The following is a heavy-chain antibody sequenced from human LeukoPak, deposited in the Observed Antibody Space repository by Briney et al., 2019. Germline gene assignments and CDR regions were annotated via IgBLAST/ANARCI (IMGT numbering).Heavy chain of an antibody. CDR2: LYTNGST. J-gene: IGHJ4*02. V-gene: IGHV4-4*07. D-gene: IGHD6-19*01. CDR1: GGSISSYY. Sequence: SETLSLTCTVSGGSISSYYWSWIRQPAGKGLEWIGRLYTNGSTNYNPSLKSRVTISVDTSKNQFSLKLSPVTAADTAVYYSSCSSSGWFWNYWVQGTLVTVSS. CDR3: SCSSSGWFWNY.